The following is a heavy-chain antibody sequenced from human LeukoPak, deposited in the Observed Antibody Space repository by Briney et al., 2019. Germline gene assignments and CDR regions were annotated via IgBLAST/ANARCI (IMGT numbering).Heavy chain of an antibody. V-gene: IGHV3-23*01. CDR3: AKGGKWDVTPFDY. J-gene: IGHJ4*02. D-gene: IGHD1-26*01. CDR2: ISGGSGST. CDR1: GFTFSGYA. Sequence: GGSLRLSCAASGFTFSGYAMSWVRQAPGKGLEWVSVISGGSGSTYYADSVKGRFTISRDNSKNTLYLQVNSLRAEDTAVYYCAKGGKWDVTPFDYWGQGTLVTVSS.